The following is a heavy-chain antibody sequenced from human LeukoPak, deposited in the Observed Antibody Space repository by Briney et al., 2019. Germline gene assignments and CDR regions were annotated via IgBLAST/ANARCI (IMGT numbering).Heavy chain of an antibody. CDR3: ATKRVTTANYFDY. CDR1: GGSISSTNYY. J-gene: IGHJ4*02. CDR2: SYYSGST. D-gene: IGHD4-17*01. Sequence: PSETLSLTCTVSGGSISSTNYYWGWIRQPPGRGLEWIGSSYYSGSTYYNPSLKSRVTISVDTSKNQFSLRLSSVTAADTAVYYCATKRVTTANYFDYWGQGTLVTVSS. V-gene: IGHV4-39*01.